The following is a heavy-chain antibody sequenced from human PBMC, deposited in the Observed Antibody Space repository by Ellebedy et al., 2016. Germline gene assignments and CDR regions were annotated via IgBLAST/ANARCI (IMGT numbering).Heavy chain of an antibody. D-gene: IGHD3-10*01. CDR1: GYTISSYD. V-gene: IGHV1-3*01. Sequence: ASVKVSCXASGYTISSYDINWVRQAPGQRLEWMGWINAGNGNTKYSQKFQGRVTITRDTSASTAYMELSSLRSEDTAVYYCASSVQTYYYGLVYYYYGMDVWGQGTTVTVSS. J-gene: IGHJ6*02. CDR2: INAGNGNT. CDR3: ASSVQTYYYGLVYYYYGMDV.